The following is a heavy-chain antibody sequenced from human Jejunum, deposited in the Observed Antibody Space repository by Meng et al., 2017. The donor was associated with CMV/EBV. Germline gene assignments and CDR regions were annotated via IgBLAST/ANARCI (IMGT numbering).Heavy chain of an antibody. CDR1: GYTFTNYG. CDR3: ARVEVGITSGDY. D-gene: IGHD1-26*01. J-gene: IGHJ4*02. CDR2: ISAYNGNT. Sequence: QVQLVQSGGGVKKPGASVMVSGKASGYTFTNYGITWVRQAPGQGLEWMGWISAYNGNTNYAQTLQDRLTMTTDTSTSTAYMELRSLRSDDTAVYYCARVEVGITSGDYWGQGTLVTVSS. V-gene: IGHV1-18*01.